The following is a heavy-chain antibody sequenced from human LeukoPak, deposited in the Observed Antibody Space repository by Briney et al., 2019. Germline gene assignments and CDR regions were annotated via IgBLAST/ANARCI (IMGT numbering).Heavy chain of an antibody. V-gene: IGHV1-2*02. CDR1: GYTFTGYY. J-gene: IGHJ5*02. CDR3: ARGYSGTLNWFDP. Sequence: ASVKVSCKASGYTFTGYYMHWVRQAPGQGLEWMGWINPNSGGTNYAQNFQGRVTMTRDTSISTAFMELSSLRSDDTAVYYCARGYSGTLNWFDPWGQGTLVTVSS. CDR2: INPNSGGT. D-gene: IGHD1-26*01.